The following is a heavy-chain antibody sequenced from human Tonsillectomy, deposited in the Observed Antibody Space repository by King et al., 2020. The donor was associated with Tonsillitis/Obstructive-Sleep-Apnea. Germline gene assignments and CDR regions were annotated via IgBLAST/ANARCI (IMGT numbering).Heavy chain of an antibody. Sequence: QLQESGPGLVKPSETLSLTCTVSGGSVSSSDYYWGWIRQPPGKGLEWIATIYYDGTTYYNPPLKSRVTISVAPSKNQFSLNLNSVTAADTAVYYCAGHSGDSSWGNSFYYMDVGGKGTPVTVSS. CDR1: GGSVSSSDYY. CDR3: AGHSGDSSWGNSFYYMDV. V-gene: IGHV4-39*01. CDR2: IYYDGTT. D-gene: IGHD6-6*01. J-gene: IGHJ6*03.